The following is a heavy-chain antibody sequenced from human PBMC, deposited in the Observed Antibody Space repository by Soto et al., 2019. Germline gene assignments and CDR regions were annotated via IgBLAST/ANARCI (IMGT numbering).Heavy chain of an antibody. J-gene: IGHJ6*02. Sequence: PSETLSLTCTVSGGSISSGDYYWSWIRQPPGKGLEWIGYIYYSGSTYYNPSLKSRVTISVDTSKNQFSLKLSSVTAADTAVYYCARAFGVVAAAGTIYYYYGMDVWGQGTTVS. CDR2: IYYSGST. V-gene: IGHV4-30-4*01. CDR1: GGSISSGDYY. CDR3: ARAFGVVAAAGTIYYYYGMDV. D-gene: IGHD6-13*01.